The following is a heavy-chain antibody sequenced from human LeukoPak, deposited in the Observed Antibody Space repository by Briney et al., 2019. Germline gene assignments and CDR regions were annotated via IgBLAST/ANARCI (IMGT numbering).Heavy chain of an antibody. CDR1: GFTFSSYA. Sequence: PGGSLRLSCAASGFTFSSYAMHWVRQAPGKGLEWVAVISYDGSNKYYADSVKGRFTISRDNSKNTLYLQMNSLRAEDTAVYYCARSGILTGYSYDAFDIWGQGTMVTVSS. CDR2: ISYDGSNK. V-gene: IGHV3-30*04. CDR3: ARSGILTGYSYDAFDI. D-gene: IGHD3-9*01. J-gene: IGHJ3*02.